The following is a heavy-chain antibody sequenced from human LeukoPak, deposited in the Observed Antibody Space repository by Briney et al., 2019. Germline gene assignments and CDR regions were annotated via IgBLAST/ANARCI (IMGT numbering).Heavy chain of an antibody. V-gene: IGHV1-2*02. CDR1: GYTFTSYG. D-gene: IGHD3-10*01. Sequence: VASEKVSCKASGYTFTSYGISWVRQAPGQGLEWMGWINPNSGGTKYVQKFQSRVTMTRDTSISTAYMELSRLRSDDTAVYYCARVGPLRFGELHHFDIWGQGTMVTVSS. J-gene: IGHJ3*02. CDR3: ARVGPLRFGELHHFDI. CDR2: INPNSGGT.